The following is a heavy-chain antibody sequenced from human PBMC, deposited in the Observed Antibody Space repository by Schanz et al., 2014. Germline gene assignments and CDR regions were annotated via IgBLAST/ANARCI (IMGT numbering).Heavy chain of an antibody. V-gene: IGHV1-18*01. CDR2: ISVYNHNK. J-gene: IGHJ4*02. CDR1: GYIFINSG. Sequence: QIQLVQSGPEVKKPGATVKVSCKASGYIFINSGISWVRQAPGQGLEWMGWISVYNHNKEYDQKFQGRVTMTTDTSTSTAYMALTDLRSDDTAVYDCARDRLFFARDALYCFDSWGRGTLVTVSS. D-gene: IGHD3-3*01. CDR3: ARDRLFFARDALYCFDS.